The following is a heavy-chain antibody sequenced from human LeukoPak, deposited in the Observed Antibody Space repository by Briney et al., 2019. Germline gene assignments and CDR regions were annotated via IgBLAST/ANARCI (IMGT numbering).Heavy chain of an antibody. J-gene: IGHJ3*02. Sequence: SGPTLVNPTQTLTLTCTFSGFSLSTSGVGVGWIRQPPGKALEWLALIYWDDDKLYTPSLKSRLTVTKDTSKNQVVLTMTNMDPVDTATYYCARPYSSSWKGAFDIWGQGTMVTVSS. CDR3: ARPYSSSWKGAFDI. V-gene: IGHV2-5*02. CDR1: GFSLSTSGVG. CDR2: IYWDDDK. D-gene: IGHD6-13*01.